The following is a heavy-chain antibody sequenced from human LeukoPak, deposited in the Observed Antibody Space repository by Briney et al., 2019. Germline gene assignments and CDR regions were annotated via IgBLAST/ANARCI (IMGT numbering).Heavy chain of an antibody. CDR3: AKDLHVRPGPGLRIAVAVDY. Sequence: GGSLRLSCAASGFTFDDYAMHWVRQAPGKGLEWVSGISWNSGSIGYADSVKGRFTISRDNAKNSLYLQMNSLRAEDTALYYCAKDLHVRPGPGLRIAVAVDYWGQGTLVTVSS. D-gene: IGHD6-19*01. CDR2: ISWNSGSI. V-gene: IGHV3-9*01. J-gene: IGHJ4*02. CDR1: GFTFDDYA.